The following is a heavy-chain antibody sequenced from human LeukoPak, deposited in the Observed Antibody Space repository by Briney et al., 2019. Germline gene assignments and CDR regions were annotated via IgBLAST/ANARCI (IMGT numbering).Heavy chain of an antibody. CDR3: AKESVFVMVRDPLYYFDY. CDR1: GFTFSSYG. V-gene: IGHV3-30*02. CDR2: IWYDGSNK. Sequence: PGGSLRLSCAASGFTFSSYGMHWVRQAPGKGLEWVAVIWYDGSNKYYADSVKGRFTISRDNSKNTLYLQMNSLRAEDTAVYYCAKESVFVMVRDPLYYFDYWGQGTLVTVSS. J-gene: IGHJ4*02. D-gene: IGHD3-10*01.